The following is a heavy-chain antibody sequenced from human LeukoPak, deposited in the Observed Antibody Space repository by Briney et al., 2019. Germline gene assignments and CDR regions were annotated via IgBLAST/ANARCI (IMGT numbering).Heavy chain of an antibody. CDR2: FYYTERT. Sequence: PSETLSLTCTVSGGSIRSYYWSWIRQPPGKGLEWIGYFYYTERTNYNPSLKSRVTISVDTSKNQFSLKLSSVTAADTAVYYCARTRDTAMTHDAFDIWGQGTMVTVSS. J-gene: IGHJ3*02. D-gene: IGHD5-18*01. CDR3: ARTRDTAMTHDAFDI. CDR1: GGSIRSYY. V-gene: IGHV4-59*01.